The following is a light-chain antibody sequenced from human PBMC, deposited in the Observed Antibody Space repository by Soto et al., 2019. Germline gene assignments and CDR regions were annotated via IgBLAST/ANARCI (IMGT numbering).Light chain of an antibody. CDR3: QQYNNWPGT. CDR1: ESISNN. CDR2: GAG. J-gene: IGKJ1*01. V-gene: IGKV3-15*01. Sequence: EIVMTQSPATLSVSPGERATLSCRAGESISNNLAWYQQKPGQAPRLLIYGAGTRAAGVPARFSGRGSGTEFTLTISSLQSEDFGVYYCQQYNNWPGTFGPGTKVEIK.